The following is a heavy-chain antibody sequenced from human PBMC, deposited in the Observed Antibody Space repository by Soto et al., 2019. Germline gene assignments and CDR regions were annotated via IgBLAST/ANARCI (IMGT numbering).Heavy chain of an antibody. V-gene: IGHV4-34*01. J-gene: IGHJ5*02. CDR3: ARGRGSYYIWFDP. CDR1: GGSFSGYY. D-gene: IGHD1-26*01. CDR2: INHSGST. Sequence: VQLQQWGAGLLKPSETLSLTCAVYGGSFSGYYWSWIRQPPGKGLEWIGEINHSGSTNYNPSLKSRVTISVDTSKNQFSLKLSSVTAADTAVYYCARGRGSYYIWFDPWGQGTLVTVSS.